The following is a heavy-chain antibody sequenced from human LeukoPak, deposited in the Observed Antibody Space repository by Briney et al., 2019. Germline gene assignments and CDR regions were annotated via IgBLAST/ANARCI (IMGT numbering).Heavy chain of an antibody. J-gene: IGHJ6*02. V-gene: IGHV4-4*07. CDR2: IYTSGST. Sequence: SETLSLTCTVSGGSISSDYWSWIRQPAGKGLEWIGRIYTSGSTNYNPSLKSRVTMSVDTSKNQFSLKLSSVTAADTAVYYCARDSYSSDCSGGSCYSYYYYGMDVWGQGTTVTVSS. CDR3: ARDSYSSDCSGGSCYSYYYYGMDV. D-gene: IGHD2-15*01. CDR1: GGSISSDY.